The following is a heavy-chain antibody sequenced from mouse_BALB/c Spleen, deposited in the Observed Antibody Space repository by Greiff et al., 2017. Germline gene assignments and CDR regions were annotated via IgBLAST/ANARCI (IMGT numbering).Heavy chain of an antibody. Sequence: EVKLQESGGDLVKPGGSLKLSCAASGFTFSSYGMSWVRQTPDKRLEWVATISSGGSYTYYPDSVKGRFTISRDNAKNTLYLQMSSLKSEVTAMYYCARDYGSSPMDYWGQGTSVTVSS. CDR3: ARDYGSSPMDY. J-gene: IGHJ4*01. D-gene: IGHD1-1*01. CDR2: ISSGGSYT. V-gene: IGHV5-6*01. CDR1: GFTFSSYG.